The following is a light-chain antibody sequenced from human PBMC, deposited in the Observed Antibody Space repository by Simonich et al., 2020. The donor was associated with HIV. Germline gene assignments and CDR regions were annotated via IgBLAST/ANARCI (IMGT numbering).Light chain of an antibody. CDR1: SGYRHYK. CDR2: VGTGGIGG. V-gene: IGLV9-49*01. Sequence: QPVLTQPPSASAYLGASVTLNCTLSSGYRHYKVDWFQQRPGKGPRFIMRVGTGGIGGSKGDGIPDRFSVFGSGLNRNLTIKNIQEEYESDYHCGAGHAIGNNFVWVFGGGTKLTVL. J-gene: IGLJ3*02. CDR3: GAGHAIGNNFVWV.